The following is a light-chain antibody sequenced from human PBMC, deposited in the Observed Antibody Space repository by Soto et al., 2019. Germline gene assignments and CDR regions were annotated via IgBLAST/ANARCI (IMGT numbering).Light chain of an antibody. CDR3: QQYSSWPPTWT. J-gene: IGKJ1*01. Sequence: EIVMTQSPATLSVSPGERATLSCRASRIVGGTLACYQQNPGQLPRLLFYGASTRAFVIPARFSGSGFGKEFTLTFISLQSEDFAFYYCQQYSSWPPTWTFGQGTKV. CDR2: GAS. V-gene: IGKV3-15*01. CDR1: RIVGGT.